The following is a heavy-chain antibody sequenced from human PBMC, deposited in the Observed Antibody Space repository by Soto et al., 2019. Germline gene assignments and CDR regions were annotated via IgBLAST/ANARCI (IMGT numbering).Heavy chain of an antibody. V-gene: IGHV4-30-4*01. CDR2: IYYSGST. J-gene: IGHJ3*02. Sequence: LSLTCTVSGGSISSGDYYWSWIRQPPGKGLEWIGYIYYSGSTYYNPSLKSRVTISVDTSKNQFSLKLSSVTAADTAVYYCARGSYYYDSSGPSDAFDIWGQGTMVTV. CDR1: GGSISSGDYY. D-gene: IGHD3-22*01. CDR3: ARGSYYYDSSGPSDAFDI.